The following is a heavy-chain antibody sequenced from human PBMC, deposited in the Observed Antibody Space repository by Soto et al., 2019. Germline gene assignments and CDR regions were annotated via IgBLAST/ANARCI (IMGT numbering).Heavy chain of an antibody. J-gene: IGHJ4*02. V-gene: IGHV4-34*01. D-gene: IGHD4-17*01. CDR1: AGSLSGYY. Sequence: ASETLSLTCAVYAGSLSGYYWSWIRQPPGKGLEWIGEINHSGSTNYNPSLKSRVTISVDTSKNQFSLKLSSVTAADTAVYYCARGLYGHYVGFDYWGQGTLVSVSS. CDR2: INHSGST. CDR3: ARGLYGHYVGFDY.